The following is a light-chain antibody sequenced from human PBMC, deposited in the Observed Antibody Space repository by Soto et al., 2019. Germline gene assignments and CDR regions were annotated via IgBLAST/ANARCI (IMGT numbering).Light chain of an antibody. Sequence: ELVLTQSPGTLSLSPGESATLSCRDSQSVSSRFLAWYQQKTGQAPRILMYGESSRATGIPDRLSGTGSGTDLNLTISRLEPEDFAVYYCQKYGSSPYTFGLGTKVDIK. J-gene: IGKJ2*01. CDR1: QSVSSRF. CDR2: GES. CDR3: QKYGSSPYT. V-gene: IGKV3-20*01.